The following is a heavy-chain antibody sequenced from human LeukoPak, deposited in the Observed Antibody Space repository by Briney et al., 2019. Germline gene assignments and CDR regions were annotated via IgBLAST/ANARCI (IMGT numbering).Heavy chain of an antibody. CDR3: AKYGAVAAHFDFDY. CDR2: ISGSGGST. V-gene: IGHV3-23*01. Sequence: GGSLRLSCVVSGFHFGDVWMSWVRQAPGKGLEWVSAISGSGGSTYYADSVKGRFTISRDNSKNTLYLQMNSLRAEDTAVYYCAKYGAVAAHFDFDYWGQGTLVTVSS. CDR1: GFHFGDVW. D-gene: IGHD6-19*01. J-gene: IGHJ4*02.